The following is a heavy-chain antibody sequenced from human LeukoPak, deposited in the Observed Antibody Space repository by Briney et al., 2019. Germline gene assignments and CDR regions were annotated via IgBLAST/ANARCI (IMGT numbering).Heavy chain of an antibody. J-gene: IGHJ4*02. CDR2: ISSSGSTV. CDR3: ARDGRTRIAAPGTHYFDY. V-gene: IGHV3-11*01. Sequence: GGSLRLSCAASGFTFSDYYKTWIRQAPGKGLEWVSYISSSGSTVYYADSVKGRFTISRDNAKNSLYLQMNSLRAEDTAVYYCARDGRTRIAAPGTHYFDYXXXGXXXTVSS. CDR1: GFTFSDYY. D-gene: IGHD6-13*01.